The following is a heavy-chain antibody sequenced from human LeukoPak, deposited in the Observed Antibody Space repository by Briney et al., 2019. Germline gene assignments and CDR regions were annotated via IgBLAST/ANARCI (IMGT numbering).Heavy chain of an antibody. CDR1: GFTFSDYY. Sequence: GGSLRLSCAASGFTFSDYYMTWIRQAPGKGLEWVSYISSGGGAIYYADSVKGRFTISRDNAKNSLYLQMNSLRAEDTAVYYCARDFGSLEDYFDYWGQGTLVTVST. V-gene: IGHV3-11*04. J-gene: IGHJ4*02. D-gene: IGHD3-10*01. CDR2: ISSGGGAI. CDR3: ARDFGSLEDYFDY.